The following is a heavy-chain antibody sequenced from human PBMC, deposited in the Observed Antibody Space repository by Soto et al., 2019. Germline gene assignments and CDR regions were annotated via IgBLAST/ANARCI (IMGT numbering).Heavy chain of an antibody. D-gene: IGHD5-12*01. CDR3: AAGGGLPRYY. CDR2: IYHSGST. V-gene: IGHV4-30-2*01. J-gene: IGHJ4*02. Sequence: QLQLQESGSGLVKPSQTLSLTCAVSGGSISSGGYSWSWIRQPPGKGLEWIGYIYHSGSTYYNPSLNSRVTIAVDRSKNQCSLKLSSVTAADTAVYYCAAGGGLPRYYWGQGTLVTVSS. CDR1: GGSISSGGYS.